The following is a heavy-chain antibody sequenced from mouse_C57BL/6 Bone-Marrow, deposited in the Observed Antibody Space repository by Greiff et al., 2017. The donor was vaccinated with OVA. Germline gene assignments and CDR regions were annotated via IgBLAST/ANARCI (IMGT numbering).Heavy chain of an antibody. CDR2: INYDGSST. CDR3: ARVDYDWFAY. Sequence: EVQVVESEGGLVQPGSSMKLSCTASGFTFSDYYMAWVRQVPEKGLEWVANINYDGSSTYYLDSLKSRFIISRDNAKNILYLQMSSLKSEDTATYYCARVDYDWFAYWGQGTLVTVSA. V-gene: IGHV5-16*01. D-gene: IGHD2-4*01. J-gene: IGHJ3*01. CDR1: GFTFSDYY.